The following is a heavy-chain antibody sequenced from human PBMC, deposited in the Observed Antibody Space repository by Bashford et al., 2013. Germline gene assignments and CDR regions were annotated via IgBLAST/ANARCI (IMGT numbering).Heavy chain of an antibody. J-gene: IGHJ4*02. D-gene: IGHD6-19*01. V-gene: IGHV1-46*02. CDR2: INPGGGAT. CDR1: GYTFNTYY. CDR3: ARDRGGSGDFDY. Sequence: ASVKVSCKASGYTFNTYYLHWVRQAPGQGLEWMGLINPGGGATTYAQKFQGRVTMTRDTSTSTVYMQLSSLRSEDTAVYYCARDRGGSGDFDYWGQGTLVTVSS.